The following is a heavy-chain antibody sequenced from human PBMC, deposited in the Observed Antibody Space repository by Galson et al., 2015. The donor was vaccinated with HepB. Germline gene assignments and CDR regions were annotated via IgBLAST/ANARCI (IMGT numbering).Heavy chain of an antibody. V-gene: IGHV3-23*01. Sequence: SLRLSCAASGFTFSSYAMSWVRQAPGKGLEWVSAISGSGGSTYYGDSVKGRLTISRDNSKNTLYLQMNSLRAEDTAVYYCAKELVTMIVVTLDYWGQGTLVTVSS. CDR1: GFTFSSYA. J-gene: IGHJ4*02. CDR2: ISGSGGST. CDR3: AKELVTMIVVTLDY. D-gene: IGHD3-22*01.